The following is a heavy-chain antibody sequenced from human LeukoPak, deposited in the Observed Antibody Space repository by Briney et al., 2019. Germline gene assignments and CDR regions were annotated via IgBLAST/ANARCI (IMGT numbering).Heavy chain of an antibody. Sequence: GGSLRLSCAASGFTVSSNYMSWVRQAPGKGLEWVSVIYSGGSTYYADSVKGRFTIYRDNSKNTLYLQMNSLRAEDTAVYYCARVSYYYDSSGYPSGDAFDIWGQGTMVTVSS. D-gene: IGHD3-22*01. CDR3: ARVSYYYDSSGYPSGDAFDI. CDR2: IYSGGST. V-gene: IGHV3-53*01. J-gene: IGHJ3*02. CDR1: GFTVSSNY.